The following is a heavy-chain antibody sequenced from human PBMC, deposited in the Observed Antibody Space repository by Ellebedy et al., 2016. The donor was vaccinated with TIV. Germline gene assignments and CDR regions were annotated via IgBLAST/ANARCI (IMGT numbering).Heavy chain of an antibody. CDR1: GFTFSIYA. CDR2: LSDSGGST. V-gene: IGHV3-23*01. CDR3: ARDGSGWCPDI. D-gene: IGHD6-19*01. J-gene: IGHJ3*02. Sequence: GESLKISXVASGFTFSIYAMSWVRQAPGKGLEWVSTLSDSGGSTYYADSVKGRFTISRDNSKNTLYLEINSLTIEDTAVYYCARDGSGWCPDIWGQGTMVTVSS.